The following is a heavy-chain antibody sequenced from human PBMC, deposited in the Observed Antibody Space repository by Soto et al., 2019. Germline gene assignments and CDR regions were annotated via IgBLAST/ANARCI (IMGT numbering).Heavy chain of an antibody. CDR1: GFTFKNYD. V-gene: IGHV3-23*01. D-gene: IGHD3-10*01. Sequence: EVELLESGGGLVQPGGSLRLSCVASGFTFKNYDMRWIRQAPGKGLEWVSGISGSGGVTYYADSVKGRFTITRDNSKNKLYLQMNSLRAEETAIYYCAKNRQFRSYYESAGHYDNWGQGTLVTVSS. CDR2: ISGSGGVT. CDR3: AKNRQFRSYYESAGHYDN. J-gene: IGHJ4*02.